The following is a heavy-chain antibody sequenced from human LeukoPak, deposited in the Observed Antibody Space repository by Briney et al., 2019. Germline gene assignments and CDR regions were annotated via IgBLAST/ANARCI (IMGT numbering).Heavy chain of an antibody. CDR1: GFTFSSHS. J-gene: IGHJ4*02. CDR3: ARGAYYYED. CDR2: ISSSSSSTI. Sequence: GGSLRLSCAASGFTFSSHSMNCVRQAPGKGLEWVSYISSSSSSTIYYADSVKGRFTISRDNAKNSLYLQMNSLRAEDTAVYYCARGAYYYEDWGQGTLVTVSS. D-gene: IGHD3-22*01. V-gene: IGHV3-48*01.